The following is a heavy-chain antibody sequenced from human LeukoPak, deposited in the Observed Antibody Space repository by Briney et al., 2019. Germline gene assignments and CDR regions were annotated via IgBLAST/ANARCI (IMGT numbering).Heavy chain of an antibody. CDR3: ARDHGYCSGGSCYEFDS. Sequence: SETLSLTCAVYGGSFGGYYWSWIRQPPGKGLEWIGEINHSGSTNYNPSLKSRVTISVDTSKNQFSLKLSSVTAADTAVYYCARDHGYCSGGSCYEFDSWGQGTLVTVSS. D-gene: IGHD2-15*01. J-gene: IGHJ5*01. CDR1: GGSFGGYY. V-gene: IGHV4-34*01. CDR2: INHSGST.